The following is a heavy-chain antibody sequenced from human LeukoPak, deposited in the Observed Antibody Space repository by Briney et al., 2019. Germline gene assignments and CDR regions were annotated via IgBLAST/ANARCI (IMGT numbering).Heavy chain of an antibody. CDR1: GGSFSGYY. V-gene: IGHV4-34*01. CDR2: INHSGST. D-gene: IGHD4-17*01. CDR3: ARTHDYGEDY. Sequence: SETLSLTCAVYGGSFSGYYWSWIRQPPGKGLEWIGEINHSGSTNYNPSLKSRVTILVDTSKNQFSLKLSSVTAADTAVYYCARTHDYGEDYWGQGTLVTVSS. J-gene: IGHJ4*02.